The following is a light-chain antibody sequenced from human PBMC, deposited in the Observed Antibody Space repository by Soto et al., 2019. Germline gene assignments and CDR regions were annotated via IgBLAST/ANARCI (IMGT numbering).Light chain of an antibody. CDR2: EVS. Sequence: QSVLTQPASVSGSPGQSITISCTGTSSDVGGYDYVSRYQLHPGKPPKLMVFEVSNRPSGVSYRFSGSKSGNTASLTISGLQAEDEADYCCSSYSISTAYLFGTGTQLTVL. V-gene: IGLV2-14*01. J-gene: IGLJ1*01. CDR1: SSDVGGYDY. CDR3: SSYSISTAYL.